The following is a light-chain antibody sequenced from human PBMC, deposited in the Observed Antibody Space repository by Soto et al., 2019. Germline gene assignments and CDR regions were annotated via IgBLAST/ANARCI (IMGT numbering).Light chain of an antibody. J-gene: IGKJ4*01. Sequence: EIVMTQSPATLSVSPGERVTLSCRASQSVSSNLAWYQQKPGQAPRLLIYGASTRATGIPAWFSGSGSGTEFTLTISSLQSEDFAVYYCQQYNNWPPLTFGGGTKVEIK. CDR3: QQYNNWPPLT. CDR1: QSVSSN. CDR2: GAS. V-gene: IGKV3-15*01.